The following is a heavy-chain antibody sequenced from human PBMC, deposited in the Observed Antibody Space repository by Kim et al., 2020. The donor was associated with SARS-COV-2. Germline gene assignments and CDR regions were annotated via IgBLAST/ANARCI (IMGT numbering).Heavy chain of an antibody. J-gene: IGHJ6*02. CDR1: GFTFSNAW. CDR3: TTGTLAEALYCSGGSCYSGMDV. D-gene: IGHD2-15*01. CDR2: IKSKTDGGTT. Sequence: GGSLRLSCAASGFTFSNAWMSWVRQAPGKGLEWVGRIKSKTDGGTTDYAAPVKGRFTISRDDSKNTLYLQMNSLKTEDTAVYYCTTGTLAEALYCSGGSCYSGMDVWGQGTTVTVSS. V-gene: IGHV3-15*01.